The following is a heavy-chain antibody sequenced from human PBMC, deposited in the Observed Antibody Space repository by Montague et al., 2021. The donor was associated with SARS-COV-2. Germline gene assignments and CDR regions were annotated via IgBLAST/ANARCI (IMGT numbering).Heavy chain of an antibody. CDR2: TSYRSKWIN. CDR3: AREGVHAFDI. V-gene: IGHV6-1*01. J-gene: IGHJ3*02. Sequence: CAISGDSVSSVRAAWNWIRQTPSRGLEFLGRTSYRSKWINAYAXSLEGRMSITPDTSTNQFSLHLSFVTPDDTAVYYCAREGVHAFDIWGQGTPVIVSS. CDR1: GDSVSSVRAA.